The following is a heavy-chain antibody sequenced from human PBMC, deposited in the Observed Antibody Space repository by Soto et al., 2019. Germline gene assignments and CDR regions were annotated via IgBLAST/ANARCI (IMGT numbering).Heavy chain of an antibody. CDR1: GFTFSSYS. J-gene: IGHJ5*02. CDR3: ARVGYCSSTSCTLFDP. V-gene: IGHV3-21*01. D-gene: IGHD2-2*01. Sequence: PVGSLRLSCAASGFTFSSYSMNWVRQAPGKGLEWVSSISSSSSYIYYADSVKGRFTISRDNAKNSLYLQMNSLRAEDTAVYYCARVGYCSSTSCTLFDPWGQGTLVTVSS. CDR2: ISSSSSYI.